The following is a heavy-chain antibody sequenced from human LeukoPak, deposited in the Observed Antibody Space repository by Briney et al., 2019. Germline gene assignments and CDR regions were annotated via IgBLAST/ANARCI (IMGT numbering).Heavy chain of an antibody. CDR2: IRYDGINE. J-gene: IGHJ4*02. Sequence: PGGSLRLSCAASGFTFSSYGMHWVRQAPGKGLDWVAYIRYDGINEYYADSVKGRFTISRDLSKNTLFLQMNSLRPEDTAVYYCSKDRGVFGVAYSLDYWGQGTLVTVSS. D-gene: IGHD3-3*01. CDR3: SKDRGVFGVAYSLDY. V-gene: IGHV3-30*02. CDR1: GFTFSSYG.